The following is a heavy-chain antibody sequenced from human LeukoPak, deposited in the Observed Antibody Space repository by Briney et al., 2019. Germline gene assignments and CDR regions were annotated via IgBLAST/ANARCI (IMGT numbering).Heavy chain of an antibody. D-gene: IGHD6-13*01. CDR2: IYYSGST. V-gene: IGHV4-39*07. CDR1: GGSISSSSYY. CDR3: AREAEFDSSSWYEAFDI. Sequence: PSETLSLTCTVSGGSISSSSYYWGWIRQPPGKGLEWIGIIYYSGSTYYNPSLKSRVTISVDTSKNQFSLKLSSVTAADTAVYYCAREAEFDSSSWYEAFDIWGQGRMVTVSS. J-gene: IGHJ3*02.